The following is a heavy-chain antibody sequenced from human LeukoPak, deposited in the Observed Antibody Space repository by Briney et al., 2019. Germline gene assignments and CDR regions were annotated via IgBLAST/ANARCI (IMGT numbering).Heavy chain of an antibody. Sequence: GGSLRLSCAVSGFTFNNCAMTWVRQAPGKGLEWVSTTVGDSSKRYYADSVKGRFTISSDNSKTMLFLQMNSLRAEDTAIYYCAKQPYNYYYMDVWGEGTTVTVSS. CDR3: AKQPYNYYYMDV. D-gene: IGHD1-14*01. J-gene: IGHJ6*03. V-gene: IGHV3-23*01. CDR1: GFTFNNCA. CDR2: TVGDSSKR.